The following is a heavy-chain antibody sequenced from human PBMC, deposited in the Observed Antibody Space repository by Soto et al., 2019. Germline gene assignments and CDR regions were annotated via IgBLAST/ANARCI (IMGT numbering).Heavy chain of an antibody. CDR2: IYYSGST. V-gene: IGHV4-31*03. CDR3: ARNEGVIGPFDY. CDR1: GGSISSGGYY. J-gene: IGHJ4*02. D-gene: IGHD3-16*02. Sequence: PSETLSLTCTVSGGSISSGGYYWSWIRQHPGKGLEWIGYIYYSGSTYYNPSLKSRVTISVDTSKNQFSLKLSSVTAADTAVYYCARNEGVIGPFDYWGQGTLVTVSS.